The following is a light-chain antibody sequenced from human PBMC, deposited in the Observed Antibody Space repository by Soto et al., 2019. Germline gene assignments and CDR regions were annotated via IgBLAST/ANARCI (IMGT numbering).Light chain of an antibody. CDR2: SNT. J-gene: IGLJ1*01. CDR3: PSYDSSLTDSF. Sequence: QSVLTQPPSVSGAPGPRVTISCTGSSSNIGAGDGVHWYQQLPATDPKLLIFSNTNRPSGVPDRFSGSSSATSPSLAITGVQAEDEDEYYCPSYDSSLTDSFFGTGPKLTVL. V-gene: IGLV1-40*01. CDR1: SSNIGAGDG.